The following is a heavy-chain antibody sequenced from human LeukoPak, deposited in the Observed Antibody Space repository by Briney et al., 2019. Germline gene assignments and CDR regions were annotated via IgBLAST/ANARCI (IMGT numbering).Heavy chain of an antibody. J-gene: IGHJ4*02. D-gene: IGHD6-13*01. CDR3: ARVPWYSSSWYYFDY. CDR2: IQYSGST. Sequence: PSETLSLTCTVSGDSVSGISFYWSWIRQPPGKGLQYIGYIQYSGSTNYNPSLKSRVTISVDTSKNQFSLKLSSVTAADTAVYYCARVPWYSSSWYYFDYWGQGTLVTVSS. V-gene: IGHV4-61*01. CDR1: GDSVSGISFY.